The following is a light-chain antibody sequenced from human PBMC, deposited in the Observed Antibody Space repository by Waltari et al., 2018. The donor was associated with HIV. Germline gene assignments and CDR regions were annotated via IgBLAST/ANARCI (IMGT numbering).Light chain of an antibody. J-gene: IGLJ1*01. V-gene: IGLV2-14*03. CDR2: DVS. Sequence: QSALTQPASVSGSPGQSITISRTGTSSDVGGYNYVSWYQQHPGKDPKLMIYDVSNRPSGVSNRFSGSKSGNTASLTISGLQAEDEADYYCSSYTSSSPYAFGTGTKVTVL. CDR1: SSDVGGYNY. CDR3: SSYTSSSPYA.